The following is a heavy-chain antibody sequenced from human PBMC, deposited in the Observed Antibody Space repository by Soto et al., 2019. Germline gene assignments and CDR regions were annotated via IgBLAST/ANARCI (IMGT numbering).Heavy chain of an antibody. D-gene: IGHD3-3*01. CDR3: AREIFGVIISGGRDAFDI. V-gene: IGHV1-69*13. CDR2: IIPIFGTA. CDR1: GGTFSTYA. J-gene: IGHJ3*02. Sequence: ASVKVSCKASGGTFSTYAISWVRQAPGQGLEWMGGIIPIFGTAKYAQKFQGRVTVTADESTSTAYMELSSLRSEDTAVYYCAREIFGVIISGGRDAFDIWGQGTMVTVSS.